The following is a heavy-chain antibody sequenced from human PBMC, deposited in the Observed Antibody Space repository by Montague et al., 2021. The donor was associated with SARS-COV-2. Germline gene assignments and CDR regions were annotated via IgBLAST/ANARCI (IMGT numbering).Heavy chain of an antibody. J-gene: IGHJ4*02. CDR2: INHRGRT. V-gene: IGHV4-34*01. CDR3: ARGHQGTTMIVVVMVGEQYYFGY. CDR1: GESFSGYY. D-gene: IGHD3-22*01. Sequence: SETLSLTCAVYGESFSGYYWTWIRQPQGKGLEWIGEINHRGRTKYNPSLKSRVTISVDTAKNQFSLRLSSVTAADTAVYYCARGHQGTTMIVVVMVGEQYYFGYWGQGTLVSVSS.